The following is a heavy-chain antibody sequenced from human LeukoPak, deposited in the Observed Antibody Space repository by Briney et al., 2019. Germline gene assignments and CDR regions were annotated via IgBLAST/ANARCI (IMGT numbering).Heavy chain of an antibody. J-gene: IGHJ3*02. CDR1: GFTFSRYW. D-gene: IGHD6-6*01. CDR3: ASLFLCYGCSTSSDSFNI. CDR2: INSDGSST. Sequence: RGSLRLSCEASGFTFSRYWMRWVRQAPGKGLVWVSRINSDGSSTTYADSVKGGFTISRDNAKNTLYLQMNSLRAEDTAVYYCASLFLCYGCSTSSDSFNIWGQGTTLTVSS. V-gene: IGHV3-74*01.